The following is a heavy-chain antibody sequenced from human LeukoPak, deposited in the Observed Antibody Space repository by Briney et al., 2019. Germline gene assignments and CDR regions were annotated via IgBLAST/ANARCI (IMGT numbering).Heavy chain of an antibody. CDR2: INSDGSST. V-gene: IGHV3-74*01. J-gene: IGHJ4*02. CDR1: GFTFSSYW. Sequence: GGSLRLSCAASGFTFSSYWMHWVRQAPGKGLVWVSRINSDGSSTRYADSVKGRFTISRDNAKNSLYLQMNSLRAEDTAVYYCARDQRYCSSSSCPWEPFDYWGQGTLVTVSS. CDR3: ARDQRYCSSSSCPWEPFDY. D-gene: IGHD2-2*01.